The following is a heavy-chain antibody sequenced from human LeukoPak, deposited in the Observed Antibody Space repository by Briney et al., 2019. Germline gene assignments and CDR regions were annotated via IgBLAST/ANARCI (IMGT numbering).Heavy chain of an antibody. D-gene: IGHD5-24*01. J-gene: IGHJ4*02. CDR1: GGSISNYY. Sequence: SETLSLTCTVSGGSISNYYWSWIRQSPEKGLEWIGYIHDSGSTNYNPSLKSRVTISVDTSKNQFSLKLSSVTAADTAVYYCARLDAATGRYLQFFYWGQGTLVTVSS. CDR2: IHDSGST. CDR3: ARLDAATGRYLQFFY. V-gene: IGHV4-59*08.